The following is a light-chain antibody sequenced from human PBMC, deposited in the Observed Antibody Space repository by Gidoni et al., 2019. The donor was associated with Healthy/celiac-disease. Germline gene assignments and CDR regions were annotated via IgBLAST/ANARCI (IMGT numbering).Light chain of an antibody. CDR2: KAS. V-gene: IGKV1-5*03. CDR1: QSISSW. Sequence: DFQMTQSPSTLSASVGDRVTITCRASQSISSWLAWYQQKPGKAPKLLIYKASDLESGVPSRFSGSGSGTEFTLTISSLQPDDFATYYCQQYNSDSTFGQGTKVEIK. J-gene: IGKJ1*01. CDR3: QQYNSDST.